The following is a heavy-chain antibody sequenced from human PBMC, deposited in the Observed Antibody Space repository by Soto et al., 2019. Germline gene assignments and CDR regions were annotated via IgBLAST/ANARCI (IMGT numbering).Heavy chain of an antibody. CDR2: ISSSSSSI. Sequence: GGSLRLSCAASGFTFSGYSMNWVRQAPGKGLEWVSYISSSSSSIYHADSVKGRFTISRDNAKNSLYLQMDSLRDEDTAVYYCARAQHGGGGRIGLMDVRGQGTTVTVSS. V-gene: IGHV3-48*02. D-gene: IGHD3-16*01. CDR1: GFTFSGYS. CDR3: ARAQHGGGGRIGLMDV. J-gene: IGHJ6*02.